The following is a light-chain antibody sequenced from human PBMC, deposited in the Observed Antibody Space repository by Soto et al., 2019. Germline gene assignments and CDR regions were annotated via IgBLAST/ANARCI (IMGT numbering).Light chain of an antibody. J-gene: IGKJ1*01. CDR3: QQYHNSPPT. V-gene: IGKV3D-15*01. CDR1: QSINSD. CDR2: GAS. Sequence: EIVMTQSPAALSVSPGETTRLSCRASQSINSDVAWYQQKVGQTPRLLTYGASSRATGIPDRFSGGGSGTDFTLTISRLEPEDFAVYYCQQYHNSPPTFGQGTKVDIK.